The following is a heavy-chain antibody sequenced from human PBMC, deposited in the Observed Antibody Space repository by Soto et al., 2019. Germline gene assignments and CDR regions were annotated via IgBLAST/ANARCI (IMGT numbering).Heavy chain of an antibody. CDR2: TYYRSRWYN. V-gene: IGHV6-1*01. J-gene: IGHJ5*01. Sequence: PSQTLSLTCDISGDSVSSRSVTWDWIRQSPSRGLEWLGRTYYRSRWYNDYAESVKSRIIINPDTSKNQFSLHLNSVTPDDTAVYYCVRLIGNSWLDFWGQGTLVTVSS. D-gene: IGHD1-26*01. CDR3: VRLIGNSWLDF. CDR1: GDSVSSRSVT.